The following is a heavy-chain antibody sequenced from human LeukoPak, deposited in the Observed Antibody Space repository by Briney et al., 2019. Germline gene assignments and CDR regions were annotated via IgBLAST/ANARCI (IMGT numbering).Heavy chain of an antibody. J-gene: IGHJ4*02. CDR2: IMVRGRAT. CDR1: RFTFSGYT. V-gene: IGHV3-23*01. D-gene: IGHD6-13*01. CDR3: EKDLLRGPIEAAGPFDY. Sequence: GGSLRLSCAASRFTFSGYTMSSGCPAPGKGLEGGSAIMVRGRATYFADSLNGRFTLSRDNTKNAQYLQMYSLRAEDTAVYYCEKDLLRGPIEAAGPFDYWGQGTLVTVSS.